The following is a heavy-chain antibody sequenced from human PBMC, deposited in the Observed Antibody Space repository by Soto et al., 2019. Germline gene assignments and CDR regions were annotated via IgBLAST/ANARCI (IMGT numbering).Heavy chain of an antibody. V-gene: IGHV4-31*03. D-gene: IGHD2-2*01. CDR2: IHYRGSA. CDR1: GGSISNNNYF. J-gene: IGHJ3*02. CDR3: AREVKVPADADAFDI. Sequence: QVQLQESGPGLVKPSQTLSLTCTVSGGSISNNNYFWSWIRQHPGKGLEWIGYIHYRGSAYYNPSLSGRVTILVDTTKNQFSMKLSSVTAADTAMYYCAREVKVPADADAFDIWGQGTMVTVSS.